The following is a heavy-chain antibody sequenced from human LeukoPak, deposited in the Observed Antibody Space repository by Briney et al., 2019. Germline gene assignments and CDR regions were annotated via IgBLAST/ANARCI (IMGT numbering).Heavy chain of an antibody. D-gene: IGHD5-18*01. CDR2: IIPIFGTA. Sequence: GSSAKVSCKASGGTFSSYAISWVRQAPGQGLEWMGGIIPIFGTANYAQKFQGRVTITADESTSTAYMELSSPRSEDTAVYYCARGGVYSYGRDAYDIWGQGTMVTVSS. J-gene: IGHJ3*02. CDR3: ARGGVYSYGRDAYDI. CDR1: GGTFSSYA. V-gene: IGHV1-69*13.